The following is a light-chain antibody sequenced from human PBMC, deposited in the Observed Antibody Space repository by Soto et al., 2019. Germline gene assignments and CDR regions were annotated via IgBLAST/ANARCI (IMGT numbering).Light chain of an antibody. Sequence: DIQMIQSPSSLSASVGDRVTISCRASRSIVSFLNWYHQRPGAAPKRLIYAASTLQSGVPSRFSGRGSGTDFTLTLSSLQPEDFGTYYCQQSYSTPRTFGPGNKVEIK. CDR2: AAS. CDR1: RSIVSF. CDR3: QQSYSTPRT. J-gene: IGKJ3*01. V-gene: IGKV1-39*01.